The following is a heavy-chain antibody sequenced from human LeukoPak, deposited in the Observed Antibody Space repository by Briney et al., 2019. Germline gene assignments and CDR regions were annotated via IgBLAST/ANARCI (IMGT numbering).Heavy chain of an antibody. V-gene: IGHV3-23*01. J-gene: IGHJ4*02. CDR2: ISGSGGST. CDR1: GFTFSSYG. D-gene: IGHD2-2*01. CDR3: ARVMGRYCSSNSCYVDY. Sequence: GGSLRLSCAAPGFTFSSYGMSWVRQAPGKGLEWVSAISGSGGSTYYADSVKGRFTISRDNSKNTLYLQMNSLRAEDTAVYYCARVMGRYCSSNSCYVDYWGQGTLVTVPS.